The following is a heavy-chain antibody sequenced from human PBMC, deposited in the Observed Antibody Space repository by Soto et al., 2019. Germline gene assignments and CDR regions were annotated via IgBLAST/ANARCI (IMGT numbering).Heavy chain of an antibody. J-gene: IGHJ4*02. V-gene: IGHV3-23*01. CDR1: GFTFSSYA. D-gene: IGHD2-15*01. CDR3: AKAILASCSGAFCLYFDC. Sequence: PGGSLRLSCAASGFTFSSYAMTWVRQVPGKGLEWVSAISGSGVSASYVDSVKGRFTISRDSSKNTLYLQMDSLRAEDTAVYFCAKAILASCSGAFCLYFDCWGQGTLVTVSS. CDR2: ISGSGVSA.